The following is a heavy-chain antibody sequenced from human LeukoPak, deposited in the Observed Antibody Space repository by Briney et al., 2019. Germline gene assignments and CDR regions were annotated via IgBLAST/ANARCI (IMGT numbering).Heavy chain of an antibody. CDR1: GYTFTSYG. Sequence: ASVKVSCKASGYTFTSYGISWVRQAPGQGLEWMGWINPNSGGTNYAQKFRGRVTMTRDTSISTGYMDLSRLKSDDTAVYYCARANSGYDPVYYFGLDVWGQGTTVTVSS. CDR2: INPNSGGT. V-gene: IGHV1-2*02. J-gene: IGHJ6*02. D-gene: IGHD5-12*01. CDR3: ARANSGYDPVYYFGLDV.